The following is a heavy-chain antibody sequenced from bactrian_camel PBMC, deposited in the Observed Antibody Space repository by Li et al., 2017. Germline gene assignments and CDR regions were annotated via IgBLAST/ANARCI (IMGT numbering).Heavy chain of an antibody. CDR2: INSGGGST. J-gene: IGHJ6*01. CDR1: GFIFSSYA. V-gene: IGHV3S31*01. D-gene: IGHD4*01. CDR3: ATGIWTMYP. Sequence: VQLVESGGGLVQPGGSLRLSCAASGFIFSSYAMSWVPQAPGKGLVWVSAINSGGGSTYYPDSAKDRFAISRDNPKMTLYLQMSSLKPEDTAMYYCATGIWTMYPWGQGTQVTVS.